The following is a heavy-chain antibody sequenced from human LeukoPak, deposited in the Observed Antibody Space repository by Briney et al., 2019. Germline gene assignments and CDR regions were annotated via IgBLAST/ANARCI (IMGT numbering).Heavy chain of an antibody. CDR2: IYHSGST. Sequence: SETLSLTCAVSGGSISSSNWWSWVRQPPGKGLEWIGEIYHSGSTNYNPSLKSRVTISVDKSKNQFSLKLSSVTAADTAVYYCAAFTVPDATGAHWGQGTLVTVSS. CDR1: GGSISSSNW. J-gene: IGHJ4*02. CDR3: AAFTVPDATGAH. D-gene: IGHD4-11*01. V-gene: IGHV4-4*02.